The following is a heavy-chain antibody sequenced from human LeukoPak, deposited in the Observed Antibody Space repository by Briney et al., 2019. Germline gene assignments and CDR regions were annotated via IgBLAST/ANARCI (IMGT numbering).Heavy chain of an antibody. CDR1: GFTFDDYA. Sequence: SGRSLRLSCAASGFTFDDYAMHWVRQAPGKGLEWVSGISWNSGSIGYADSVKGRFTISRDNAKNSLYLQMNSLRAEDTAVYYCAKWGDYDVLTGYYVSDYWGQGTLVTVSS. CDR2: ISWNSGSI. D-gene: IGHD3-9*01. V-gene: IGHV3-9*01. J-gene: IGHJ4*02. CDR3: AKWGDYDVLTGYYVSDY.